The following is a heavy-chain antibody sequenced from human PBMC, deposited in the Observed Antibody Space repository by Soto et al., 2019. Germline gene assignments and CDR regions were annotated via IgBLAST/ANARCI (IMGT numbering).Heavy chain of an antibody. Sequence: EVQLVESGGVVVQPGGSLRLSCAASGFTFDDYAMHWVRQAPGKGLEWVSLISWDGGSTYYADSVKGRFTISRDNSKNSLYLQMNSLRAEDTALYYCALPRSSSSWLRLDYWGQGTLVTVSS. CDR2: ISWDGGST. V-gene: IGHV3-43D*04. CDR1: GFTFDDYA. D-gene: IGHD6-13*01. J-gene: IGHJ4*02. CDR3: ALPRSSSSWLRLDY.